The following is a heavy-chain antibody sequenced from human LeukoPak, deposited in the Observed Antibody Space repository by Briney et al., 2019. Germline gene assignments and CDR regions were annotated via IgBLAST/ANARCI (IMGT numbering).Heavy chain of an antibody. CDR3: ARAASDYDILTGYIPAPFDY. Sequence: KPSETLSLTCTVSGGSISSSYWSWIRQPPGKGLEWIGYIYYSGSINYNPSLKSRVTISVDTSKNQFSLKLSSVTAADTAVYYCARAASDYDILTGYIPAPFDYWGQGTLVTVSS. V-gene: IGHV4-59*01. D-gene: IGHD3-9*01. CDR1: GGSISSSY. CDR2: IYYSGSI. J-gene: IGHJ4*02.